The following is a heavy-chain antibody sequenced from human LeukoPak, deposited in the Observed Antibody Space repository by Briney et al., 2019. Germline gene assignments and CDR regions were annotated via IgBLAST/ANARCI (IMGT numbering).Heavy chain of an antibody. CDR1: GFTFSSYD. D-gene: IGHD2-15*01. Sequence: GGSLRLSCAASGFTFSSYDMHWVRQATGKGLKWVSAIGTAGDTYYPGSVKGRFTISRENAKNSLYLQMNSLRAGDTAVYYCARDCSGGSCQYGMDVWGQGTTVTVSS. V-gene: IGHV3-13*01. CDR3: ARDCSGGSCQYGMDV. CDR2: IGTAGDT. J-gene: IGHJ6*02.